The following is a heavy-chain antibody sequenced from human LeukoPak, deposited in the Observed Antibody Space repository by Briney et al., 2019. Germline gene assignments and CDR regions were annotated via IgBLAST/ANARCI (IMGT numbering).Heavy chain of an antibody. D-gene: IGHD1-14*01. CDR1: GGSISSGGYY. V-gene: IGHV4-31*03. CDR3: ARSLTERFDY. J-gene: IGHJ4*02. CDR2: IYYSGST. Sequence: SQTLSLTCTVSGGSISSGGYYWSWIRQHPGTGLEWIGYIYYSGSTYYNPSLKSRVTISVDTSKNQFSLKLSSVTAADTAVYYCARSLTERFDYWGQGTLVTVSS.